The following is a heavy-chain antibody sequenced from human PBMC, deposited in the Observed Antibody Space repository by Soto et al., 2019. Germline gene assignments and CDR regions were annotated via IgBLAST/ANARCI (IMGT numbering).Heavy chain of an antibody. CDR1: GFTFSSYA. Sequence: VQLVESGGGVVQPGRSLRLSCAASGFTFSSYAMHWVRQAPGKGLEWVAVISYDGSNKYYADSVKGRFTISRDNSKNTLYLQMNSLRAEDTAVYYCARDLGTVAGRWSGAFDIWGQGTMVTVSS. CDR3: ARDLGTVAGRWSGAFDI. J-gene: IGHJ3*02. D-gene: IGHD6-19*01. CDR2: ISYDGSNK. V-gene: IGHV3-30-3*01.